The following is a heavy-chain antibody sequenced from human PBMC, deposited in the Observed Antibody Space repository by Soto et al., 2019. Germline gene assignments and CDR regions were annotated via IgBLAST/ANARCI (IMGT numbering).Heavy chain of an antibody. J-gene: IGHJ3*02. Sequence: TXSLTGIFSVCSSVSAYYYLSWIRQPPGNVLEWIGYIYYSGMTYYNPSLKSRVTISLDTSKNHFSLKLSSVTAADTAVYYCARAAPRWANDFDICGQGPMV. V-gene: IGHV4-30-4*01. CDR2: IYYSGMT. D-gene: IGHD2-15*01. CDR3: ARAAPRWANDFDI. CDR1: VCSSVSAYYY.